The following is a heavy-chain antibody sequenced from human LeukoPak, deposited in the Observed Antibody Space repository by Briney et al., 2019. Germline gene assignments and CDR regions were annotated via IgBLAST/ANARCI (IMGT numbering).Heavy chain of an antibody. Sequence: SETLSLTCTVSGGSISSYYWSWIRQPPGKGLEWIGYIYYSGSTNYNPSLKSRVTISVDTSKNQFSLKLSSVTAADTAVYYCARDYYDPPDDAFDIWGQGTMVTVSS. CDR3: ARDYYDPPDDAFDI. CDR1: GGSISSYY. D-gene: IGHD3-22*01. V-gene: IGHV4-59*01. CDR2: IYYSGST. J-gene: IGHJ3*02.